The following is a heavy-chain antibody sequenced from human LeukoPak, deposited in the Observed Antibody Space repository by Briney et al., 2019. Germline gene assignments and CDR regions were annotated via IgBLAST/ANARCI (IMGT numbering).Heavy chain of an antibody. CDR2: INHSGST. D-gene: IGHD5-18*01. V-gene: IGHV4-34*01. CDR1: GGSISSYY. CDR3: ARGTWIQLWSPYYMDV. J-gene: IGHJ6*03. Sequence: SETLSLTCTVSGGSISSYYWSWIRQPPGKGLEWIGEINHSGSTNYNPSLKSRVTISVDTSKNQFSLKLSSVTAADTAVYYCARGTWIQLWSPYYMDVWGKGTTVTVSS.